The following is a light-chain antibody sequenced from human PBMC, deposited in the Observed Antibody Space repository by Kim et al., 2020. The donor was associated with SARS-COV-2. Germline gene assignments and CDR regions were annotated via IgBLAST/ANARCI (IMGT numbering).Light chain of an antibody. J-gene: IGKJ3*01. V-gene: IGKV1-39*01. Sequence: DIQMTQSPSSLSVSVGDRVTITCRTTQGISSNLNWYQQKPGRAPKLLISAASTLPGGVPSRFSGSGSETDFTLTISSLQPEEFATYLYQQSYITPFTFGPGTKVDIK. CDR3: QQSYITPFT. CDR1: QGISSN. CDR2: AAS.